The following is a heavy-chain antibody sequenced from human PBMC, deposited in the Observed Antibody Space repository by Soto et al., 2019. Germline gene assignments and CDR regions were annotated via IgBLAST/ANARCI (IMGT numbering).Heavy chain of an antibody. D-gene: IGHD2-21*01. V-gene: IGHV5-10-1*01. Sequence: GESLKISCQASGYNFTSYWISWVRQMPGKGLEWMGRIDPSDSYNSYSPSFQGHVTISGDKSINTAYLQWSSLKASDTAIYYCARRIEKDAFDVWGQGTMVTVSS. CDR2: IDPSDSYN. J-gene: IGHJ3*01. CDR1: GYNFTSYW. CDR3: ARRIEKDAFDV.